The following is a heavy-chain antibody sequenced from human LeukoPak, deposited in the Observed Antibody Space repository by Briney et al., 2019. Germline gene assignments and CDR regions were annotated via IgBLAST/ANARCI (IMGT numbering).Heavy chain of an antibody. CDR3: ARGRLGRYSYGYCFDY. D-gene: IGHD5-18*01. V-gene: IGHV4-34*01. J-gene: IGHJ4*02. Sequence: SETLSLTCAVYGGSFSGYYWSWIRQPPGKGLEWIGEINHSGSTNYNPSLKSRVTISVDTSKNQFSLKLSSVTAADTAVYYCARGRLGRYSYGYCFDYWGQGTLVTVSS. CDR2: INHSGST. CDR1: GGSFSGYY.